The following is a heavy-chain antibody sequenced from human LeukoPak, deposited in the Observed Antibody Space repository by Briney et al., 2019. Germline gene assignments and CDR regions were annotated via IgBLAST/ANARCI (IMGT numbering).Heavy chain of an antibody. V-gene: IGHV1-18*01. CDR2: ISAYNGNT. CDR3: ARFFTIGCSGGSCYEPGADY. J-gene: IGHJ4*02. Sequence: ASVKVSCKASGYTFTSYGISWVRQAPGQGLEWMGWISAYNGNTNYAQKLQGRVTMTTDTSTSTAYMELRSLRSDDTAVYYCARFFTIGCSGGSCYEPGADYWGQGTLVTVS. CDR1: GYTFTSYG. D-gene: IGHD2-15*01.